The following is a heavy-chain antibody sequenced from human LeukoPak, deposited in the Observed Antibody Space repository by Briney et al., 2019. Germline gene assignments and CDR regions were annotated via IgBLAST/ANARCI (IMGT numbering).Heavy chain of an antibody. CDR2: IYTSGST. Sequence: PSETLSLTCTVPGGSISSGSYYWSWIRQPAGKGLEWIGRIYTSGSTNYNPSLKSRATISVDTSKNQFSLKLSSVTAADTAVYYCARRRRYSSGWYESWGQGTLVTVSS. V-gene: IGHV4-61*02. CDR3: ARRRRYSSGWYES. J-gene: IGHJ5*01. D-gene: IGHD6-19*01. CDR1: GGSISSGSYY.